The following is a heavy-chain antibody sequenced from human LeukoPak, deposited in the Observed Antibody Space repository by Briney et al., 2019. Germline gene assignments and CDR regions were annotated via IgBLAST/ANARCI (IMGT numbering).Heavy chain of an antibody. CDR2: ISAYNGNT. CDR3: ARGVNILGVYYFDY. V-gene: IGHV1-18*01. Sequence: ASVKVSCKASGYTFTSYGISWVRQAPGQGLEWMGWISAYNGNTNYAQKLQGRVAMTTDTSTSTAYMELRSLRSDDTAVYYCARGVNILGVYYFDYWGQGTLVTVSS. J-gene: IGHJ4*02. D-gene: IGHD1-26*01. CDR1: GYTFTSYG.